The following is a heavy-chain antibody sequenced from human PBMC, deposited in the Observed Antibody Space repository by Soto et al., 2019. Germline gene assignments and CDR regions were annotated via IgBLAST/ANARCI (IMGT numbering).Heavy chain of an antibody. CDR3: VRVRPWAFDI. CDR2: ITQSGST. V-gene: IGHV4-34*01. J-gene: IGHJ3*02. CDR1: GGSLSGYY. Sequence: QVQLQQWGAGLLRPSETLSLTCAVYGGSLSGYYWRWIRQPPGKGLEWIGEITQSGSTNYNPSLKSRVTISLDTSTNQFFLKLNSVTAADTAVYYCVRVRPWAFDIWGQGTMVTVSS.